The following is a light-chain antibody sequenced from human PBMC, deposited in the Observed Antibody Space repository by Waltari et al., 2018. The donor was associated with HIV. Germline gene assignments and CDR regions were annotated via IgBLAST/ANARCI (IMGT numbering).Light chain of an antibody. J-gene: IGLJ2*01. CDR2: QND. V-gene: IGLV3-1*01. Sequence: SFEQAQPPSVSVSPGQTALIPCAGGTVNSTDINWYYQQSGQAPVLVIYQNDKRPSGIAERISGSKSGNTATLTISGSLPTDEADYYCQTWDTSDVVFGGGTKLTVL. CDR1: TVNSTD. CDR3: QTWDTSDVV.